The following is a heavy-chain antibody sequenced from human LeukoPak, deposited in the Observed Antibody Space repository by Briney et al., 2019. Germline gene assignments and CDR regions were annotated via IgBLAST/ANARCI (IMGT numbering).Heavy chain of an antibody. D-gene: IGHD1-20*01. CDR1: GFTFSSYS. CDR3: ARAGGEYNWSYIDY. Sequence: GESLRLSCAASGFTFSSYSMTWVRQAPGKGLEWVSSISSRSIYYADSVKGRFTISRDNAKNSLYLQMNSLRAEDTAVYYCARAGGEYNWSYIDYWGQGTLVTVSS. CDR2: ISSRSI. V-gene: IGHV3-21*01. J-gene: IGHJ4*02.